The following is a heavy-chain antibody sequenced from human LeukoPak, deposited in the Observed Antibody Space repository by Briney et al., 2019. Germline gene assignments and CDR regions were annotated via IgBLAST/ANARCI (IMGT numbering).Heavy chain of an antibody. V-gene: IGHV3-23*01. Sequence: EWVSAISGSGGSTYYADSVKGRFTISRDNSKNTLYLQMNSLRAEDTAVYYCASSYYYDSSGYWGQGTLVTVSS. J-gene: IGHJ4*02. CDR2: ISGSGGST. D-gene: IGHD3-22*01. CDR3: ASSYYYDSSGY.